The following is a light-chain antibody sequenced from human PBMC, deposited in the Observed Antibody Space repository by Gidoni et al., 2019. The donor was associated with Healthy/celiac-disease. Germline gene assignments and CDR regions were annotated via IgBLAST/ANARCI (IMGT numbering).Light chain of an antibody. V-gene: IGKV3-20*01. CDR3: QQYGSSPWT. Sequence: IVLTQSPPTLSLSPGGIATLSCRASQNVSSSYLTWYQQKPGQAPRLLIYGASSRDTGVPDRFSGSGSGTDFTLTISRLEPEDFAVYYCQQYGSSPWTFGQGTKVEIK. CDR1: QNVSSSY. CDR2: GAS. J-gene: IGKJ1*01.